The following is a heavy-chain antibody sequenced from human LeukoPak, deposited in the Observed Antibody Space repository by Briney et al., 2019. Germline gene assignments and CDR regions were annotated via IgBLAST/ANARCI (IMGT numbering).Heavy chain of an antibody. Sequence: ASVKVSCKSSVYTFTGYYMHGVRQAPAQGLEWMGWINPNSGGTNYAQKFQGRVTLTRDTSISTAYMELSRLRSDDTAVYYCARRKLWLKPPGFDYWGQGTLVTVSS. J-gene: IGHJ4*02. D-gene: IGHD5-18*01. CDR2: INPNSGGT. V-gene: IGHV1-2*02. CDR1: VYTFTGYY. CDR3: ARRKLWLKPPGFDY.